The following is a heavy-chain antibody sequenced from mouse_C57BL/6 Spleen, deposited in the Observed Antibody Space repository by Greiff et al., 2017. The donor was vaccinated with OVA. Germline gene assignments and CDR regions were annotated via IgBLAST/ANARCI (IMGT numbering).Heavy chain of an antibody. V-gene: IGHV1-62-2*01. Sequence: VQLVESGAELVKPGASVKLSCKASGYTFTEYTIHWVKQRSGQGLEWIGWFYPGSGSIKYNEKFKDKATLTADKSSSTVYMELSRWTSEDSAVYFCARHEDKNYGSSYEAWFAYWGQGTLVTVSA. CDR3: ARHEDKNYGSSYEAWFAY. D-gene: IGHD1-1*01. CDR1: GYTFTEYT. CDR2: FYPGSGSI. J-gene: IGHJ3*01.